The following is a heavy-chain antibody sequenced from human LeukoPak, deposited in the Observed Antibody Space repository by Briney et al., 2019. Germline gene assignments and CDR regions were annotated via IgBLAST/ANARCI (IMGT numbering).Heavy chain of an antibody. CDR1: GFTFSSYA. D-gene: IGHD6-13*01. CDR3: AKLRAAAVGGVPFDY. J-gene: IGHJ4*02. CDR2: ISGSGGTT. V-gene: IGHV3-23*01. Sequence: GGSLRLSCAASGFTFSSYAMSWVRQAPGKGLEWVSLISGSGGTTYYADSVKGRSTISRDNSNNTLYLQMNSLRAEDTAIYYCAKLRAAAVGGVPFDYWGQGTLVTVSS.